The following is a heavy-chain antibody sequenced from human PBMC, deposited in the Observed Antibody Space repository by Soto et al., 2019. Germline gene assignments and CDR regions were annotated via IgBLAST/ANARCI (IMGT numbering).Heavy chain of an antibody. J-gene: IGHJ5*02. CDR2: MNPNSGNT. CDR1: GYTFTSYD. CDR3: AREREGSGFDP. Sequence: ASVKVSCKASGYTFTSYDINWVRQATGQGLEWMGWMNPNSGNTAYAQKFQGRVTMARNTSMSTAYMELSSLRSEDTAVYYCAREREGSGFDPWGQGTLVTVSS. V-gene: IGHV1-8*01. D-gene: IGHD1-26*01.